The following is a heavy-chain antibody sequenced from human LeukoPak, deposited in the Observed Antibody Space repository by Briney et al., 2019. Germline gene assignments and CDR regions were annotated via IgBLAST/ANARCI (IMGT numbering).Heavy chain of an antibody. D-gene: IGHD6-19*01. CDR3: ARDRGAVAAYYFDY. CDR1: GFTFSSYA. J-gene: IGHJ4*02. V-gene: IGHV3-30-3*01. Sequence: GGSLRLSCAASGFTFSSYAMHWVRQAAGKGLEWVAVISYDGSNKYYADSVKGRFTISRDNSKNTLYLQMNSLRAEDTAVYYCARDRGAVAAYYFDYWGRGTLVTVSS. CDR2: ISYDGSNK.